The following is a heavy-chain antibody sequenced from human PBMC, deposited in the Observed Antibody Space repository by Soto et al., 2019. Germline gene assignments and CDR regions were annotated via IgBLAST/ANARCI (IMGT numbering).Heavy chain of an antibody. CDR3: VRGGPVAGPTSSEAYHPFDF. CDR1: GYTFSDHY. D-gene: IGHD6-19*01. Sequence: QVQLVQSGAEVKKPGSSVKVSCKTSGYTFSDHYTHWVRQAPGQGLEWMGWINPNSGGTGYAEKFQGRVTMTRDTSISTAYMELNRLNSDDTAVYYCVRGGPVAGPTSSEAYHPFDFWGQGTLVTVSS. V-gene: IGHV1-2*02. CDR2: INPNSGGT. J-gene: IGHJ4*02.